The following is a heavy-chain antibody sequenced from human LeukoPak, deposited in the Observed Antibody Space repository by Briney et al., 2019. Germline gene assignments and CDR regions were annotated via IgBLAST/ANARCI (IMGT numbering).Heavy chain of an antibody. CDR3: ARENTAMVEGDY. Sequence: SETLSLTCTVSGGSISSYYWSWIRQPPGKGLEWIGHVFYTGSSNYNPSLKSRVTISLDRSNNHFSLRLTSVSAADTAVYYCARENTAMVEGDYWGQGTLVTVSS. V-gene: IGHV4-59*01. D-gene: IGHD5-18*01. J-gene: IGHJ4*02. CDR2: VFYTGSS. CDR1: GGSISSYY.